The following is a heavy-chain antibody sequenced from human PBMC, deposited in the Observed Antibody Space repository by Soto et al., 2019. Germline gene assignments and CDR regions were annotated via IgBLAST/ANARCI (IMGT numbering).Heavy chain of an antibody. CDR2: ISSSSSYI. Sequence: GGSLRLSCAASRFTVSSYSMDWVRQAPGKGLEWVSSISSSSSYIYYADSVKGRFTISRDNAKNSLYLQMNSLRAEDTAVYYSARGYGDYGRSYDAFDIWGQGTMVTGSS. CDR3: ARGYGDYGRSYDAFDI. J-gene: IGHJ3*02. D-gene: IGHD4-17*01. V-gene: IGHV3-21*01. CDR1: RFTVSSYS.